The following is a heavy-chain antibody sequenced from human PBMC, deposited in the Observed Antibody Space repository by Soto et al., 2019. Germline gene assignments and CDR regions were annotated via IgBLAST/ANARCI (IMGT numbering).Heavy chain of an antibody. V-gene: IGHV3-23*01. CDR1: GFTFSSYA. J-gene: IGHJ4*02. Sequence: EVQLLESGGGLVQPGGSLRLSCAASGFTFSSYAMSWVRQSPGKGLEWVSAISGSGGSTYYADSVKGRFTISRDNSKNTLYLQMNSLRAEDTAVYYCARGPYIAARSLDYWGQGTLVTVSS. D-gene: IGHD6-6*01. CDR3: ARGPYIAARSLDY. CDR2: ISGSGGST.